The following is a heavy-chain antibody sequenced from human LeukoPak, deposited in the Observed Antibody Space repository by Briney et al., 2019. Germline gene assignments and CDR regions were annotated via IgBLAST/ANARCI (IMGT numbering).Heavy chain of an antibody. Sequence: ASETLSLTCTVSGGSISSYSWSWIRQPAGKGLEWIGRIYTSGSTNYNPSLKSRVTMSVDTSKNKFSLKLSSVTAADTAVYYCAREVRAAAGTTYYYYYGMDVWGQGTTVTVSS. CDR1: GGSISSYS. V-gene: IGHV4-4*07. J-gene: IGHJ6*02. CDR2: IYTSGST. CDR3: AREVRAAAGTTYYYYYGMDV. D-gene: IGHD6-13*01.